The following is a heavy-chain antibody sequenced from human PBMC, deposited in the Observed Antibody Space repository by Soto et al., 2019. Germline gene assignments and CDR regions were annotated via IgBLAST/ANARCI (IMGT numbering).Heavy chain of an antibody. CDR2: ISSNGGST. D-gene: IGHD2-15*01. V-gene: IGHV3-64*01. J-gene: IGHJ6*03. CDR1: GFTFSSYA. Sequence: EVQLVESGGGLVQPGGSLRLSCAASGFTFSSYAMHWVRQAPGKGLEYVSAISSNGGSTYYANSVKGRFTISRDNSKNTLYLQMGSLRAEDMAVYYCARVKGYCSGGSCPEYYYYYYMDVCGKGTTVTVSS. CDR3: ARVKGYCSGGSCPEYYYYYYMDV.